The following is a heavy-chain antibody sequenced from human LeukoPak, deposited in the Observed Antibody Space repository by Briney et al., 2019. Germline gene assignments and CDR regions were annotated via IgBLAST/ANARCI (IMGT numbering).Heavy chain of an antibody. D-gene: IGHD3-22*01. CDR3: ARDTAINYYDSSGSFYY. CDR2: ISAYNGNT. V-gene: IGHV1-18*01. CDR1: GYTFTSYG. Sequence: ASVKVSCKASGYTFTSYGISWVRQAPGQGLEWMGWISAYNGNTNYAQKLQGRVTMTTDTYTSTAYMELRSLRSDDTAVYYCARDTAINYYDSSGSFYYWGQGTLVTVSS. J-gene: IGHJ4*02.